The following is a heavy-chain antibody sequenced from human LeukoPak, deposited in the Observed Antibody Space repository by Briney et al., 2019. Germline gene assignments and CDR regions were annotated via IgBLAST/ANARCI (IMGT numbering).Heavy chain of an antibody. D-gene: IGHD1-26*01. CDR1: SGSIRSYY. CDR3: GRQGYTASYYFFDY. CDR2: IYTTGTT. J-gene: IGHJ4*02. V-gene: IGHV4-4*07. Sequence: SEALSLTCTVSSGSIRSYYWGWVRQPPGKGLEWIGRIYTTGTTQYNPSLKSRVTMSVDTSTNQFSLNLRSMTAADTAVYYCGRQGYTASYYFFDYWSQGTLVAVS.